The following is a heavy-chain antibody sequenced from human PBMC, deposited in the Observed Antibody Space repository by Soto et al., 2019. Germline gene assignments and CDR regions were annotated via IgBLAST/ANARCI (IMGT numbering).Heavy chain of an antibody. J-gene: IGHJ6*02. CDR2: ISQSGGT. V-gene: IGHV4-34*01. CDR3: AGAPGQLFNYYHYGLDV. Sequence: SETLSLTCGVYGGSFSGYYWSWIRQPPGKGLEWIGEISQSGGTNYNPSLKSRVTISADTSKDQFSLRLRSVTAADTAVYYCAGAPGQLFNYYHYGLDVWGQGTTVTV. CDR1: GGSFSGYY. D-gene: IGHD3-10*01.